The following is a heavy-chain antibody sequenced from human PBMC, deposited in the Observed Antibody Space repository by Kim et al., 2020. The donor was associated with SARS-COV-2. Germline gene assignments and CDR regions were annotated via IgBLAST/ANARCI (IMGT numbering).Heavy chain of an antibody. J-gene: IGHJ5*02. Sequence: SETLSLTCTVSGRSISSTNYYWAWIRQPPGKGLEWIGTIYYSGSTYYNPSLKSPVTISVDTSKNQFSLKLSSVTVADTAVYYCATHGGIGTSGVWGWFDPWGQGTLVTVAS. V-gene: IGHV4-39*01. CDR2: IYYSGST. CDR1: GRSISSTNYY. CDR3: ATHGGIGTSGVWGWFDP. D-gene: IGHD6-13*01.